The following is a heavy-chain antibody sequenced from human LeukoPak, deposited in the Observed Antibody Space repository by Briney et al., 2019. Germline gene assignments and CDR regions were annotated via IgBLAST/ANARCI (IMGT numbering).Heavy chain of an antibody. D-gene: IGHD4-17*01. CDR1: GGTFSSYA. CDR3: ARDVLMTTVTTLGY. Sequence: ASVKVSCKASGGTFSSYAISWVRQAPGQGLEWMGWISAYNGNTNYAQKLQGRVTMTTDTSTSTAYMELRSLRSDDTAVYYCARDVLMTTVTTLGYWGQGTLVTVSS. J-gene: IGHJ4*02. V-gene: IGHV1-18*01. CDR2: ISAYNGNT.